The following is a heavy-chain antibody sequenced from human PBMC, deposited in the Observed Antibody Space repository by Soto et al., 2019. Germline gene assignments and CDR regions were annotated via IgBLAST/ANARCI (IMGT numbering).Heavy chain of an antibody. V-gene: IGHV4-39*01. D-gene: IGHD2-21*02. Sequence: QLQLQESGPGVVKPSETLSLTCTVSGGSISSSSYYWGWIRQPPGKGLEWIGTIYYSGSTYYNPSLKSRVTISVDTSKDQFSLKLNSVTAADRAVYYCSGVTGDGVNYWTFHCWGQGTLVTVSS. CDR3: SGVTGDGVNYWTFHC. J-gene: IGHJ4*02. CDR1: GGSISSSSYY. CDR2: IYYSGST.